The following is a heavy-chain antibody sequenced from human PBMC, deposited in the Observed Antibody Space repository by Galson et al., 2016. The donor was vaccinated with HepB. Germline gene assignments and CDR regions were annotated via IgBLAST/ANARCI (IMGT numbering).Heavy chain of an antibody. CDR1: GFTFGSYA. D-gene: IGHD4/OR15-4a*01. J-gene: IGHJ3*02. Sequence: SCAASGFTFGSYAMTWVRQAPGKGLTWVSSISPSGWSSHNADSVKGRFTTSRDNSKFTLYLQMNSLRAEDTAVYYCARHLRVGSGAHRDVFDIWGRGTMVSVSS. V-gene: IGHV3-23*01. CDR2: ISPSGWSS. CDR3: ARHLRVGSGAHRDVFDI.